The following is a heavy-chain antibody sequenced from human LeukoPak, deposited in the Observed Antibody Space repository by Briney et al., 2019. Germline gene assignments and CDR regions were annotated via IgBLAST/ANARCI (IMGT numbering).Heavy chain of an antibody. J-gene: IGHJ4*02. CDR3: ARLRVHHEELDS. V-gene: IGHV4-59*08. Sequence: SETLSLTCTVSGGSISGYYWSWIRQPPGKGLECIGYIYYSGSTNYNPSLKSRVTISLDTSKNQFSLNLSSVTAADTAVYYCARLRVHHEELDSWGQGALVTVSS. CDR1: GGSISGYY. D-gene: IGHD1-1*01. CDR2: IYYSGST.